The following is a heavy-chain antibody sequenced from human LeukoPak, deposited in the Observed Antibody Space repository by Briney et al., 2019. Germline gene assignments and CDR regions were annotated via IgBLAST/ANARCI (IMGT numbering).Heavy chain of an antibody. D-gene: IGHD3-22*01. CDR1: GFSLSTSGVG. V-gene: IGHV2-5*02. Sequence: SGPTLVNPTQTLTLTCTFSGFSLSTSGVGVGWIRQPPGKALEWLALIYWDDDKRYSPSLKSRLTITKDTSKNQVVLTMTNMDPVDTATYYCAHGLKLSSGYGHDAFDIWGQGTMVTVSS. J-gene: IGHJ3*02. CDR2: IYWDDDK. CDR3: AHGLKLSSGYGHDAFDI.